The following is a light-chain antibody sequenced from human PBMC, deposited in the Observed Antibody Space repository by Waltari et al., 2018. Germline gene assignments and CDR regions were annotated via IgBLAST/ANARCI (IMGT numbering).Light chain of an antibody. Sequence: DIVMTQSPDSLAVSLGEGATRNFKSSQSVLNSSNNKNYLAWYQPKPGQAPKLLIYWASTRESGVPDRFSGSGSGTDFTLTISSLQAEDVAVYYCQQYYSTRPLTFGGGTKVEIK. CDR1: QSVLNSSNNKNY. CDR2: WAS. CDR3: QQYYSTRPLT. J-gene: IGKJ4*01. V-gene: IGKV4-1*01.